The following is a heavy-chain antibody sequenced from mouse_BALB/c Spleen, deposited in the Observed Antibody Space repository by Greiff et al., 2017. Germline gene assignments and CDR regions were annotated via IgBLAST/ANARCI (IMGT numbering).Heavy chain of an antibody. CDR2: ISSGGST. CDR3: ARGGLNY. J-gene: IGHJ2*01. D-gene: IGHD2-4*01. CDR1: GFTFSSYA. Sequence: EVMVVESGGGLVKPGGSLKLSCAASGFTFSSYAMSWVRQTPEKRLEWVASISSGGSTYYPDSVKGRFTISRDNARNILYLQMSSLRSEDTAMYYCARGGLNYWGQGTTLTVSS. V-gene: IGHV5-6-5*01.